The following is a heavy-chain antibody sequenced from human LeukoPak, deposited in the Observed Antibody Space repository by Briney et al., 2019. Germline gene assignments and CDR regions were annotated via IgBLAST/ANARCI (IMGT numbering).Heavy chain of an antibody. CDR1: GFTFSSYS. CDR2: ISSSSSYI. V-gene: IGHV3-21*01. Sequence: MSGGSLRLSCAASGFTFSSYSMNWVRQAPGKGLEWVSSISSSSSYIYYAGSVKGRFTISRDNAKNSLYLQMNSLRAEDTAVYYCARPRGNVEMATNPFDYWGQGTLVTVSS. D-gene: IGHD5-24*01. J-gene: IGHJ4*02. CDR3: ARPRGNVEMATNPFDY.